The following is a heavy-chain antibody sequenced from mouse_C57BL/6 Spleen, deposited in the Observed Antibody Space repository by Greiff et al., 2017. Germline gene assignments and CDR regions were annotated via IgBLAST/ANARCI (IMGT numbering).Heavy chain of an antibody. J-gene: IGHJ3*01. V-gene: IGHV1-80*01. Sequence: VQVVESGAELVKPGASVKISCKASGYAFSSYWMNWVKQRPGKGLEWIGQIYPGDGDTNYNGKFKGKATLTADKSSSTAYMQLSGLTAEDSAVYFCARSPGEAYWGQGTLVTVSA. CDR2: IYPGDGDT. CDR1: GYAFSSYW. D-gene: IGHD4-1*01. CDR3: ARSPGEAY.